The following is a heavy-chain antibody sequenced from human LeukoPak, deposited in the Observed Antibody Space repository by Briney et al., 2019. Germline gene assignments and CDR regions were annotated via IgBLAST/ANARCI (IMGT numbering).Heavy chain of an antibody. CDR2: LNPNNGYT. V-gene: IGHV1-2*06. CDR1: GYTFIDYF. CDR3: ARDLSSTANWEFDY. D-gene: IGHD7-27*01. J-gene: IGHJ4*02. Sequence: ASVKVSCKTSGYTFIDYFIHWVRQAPGQGLEWVGRLNPNNGYTFYTEEFQGRVTMTSDTPISTAYMELTSLTSDDTALYYCARDLSSTANWEFDYWGQGTLVTVSS.